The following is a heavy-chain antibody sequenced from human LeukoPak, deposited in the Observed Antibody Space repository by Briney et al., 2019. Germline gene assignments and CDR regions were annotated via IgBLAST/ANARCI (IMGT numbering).Heavy chain of an antibody. V-gene: IGHV1-69*05. CDR2: IIPIFGTA. J-gene: IGHJ4*02. CDR1: GGTFISYA. CDR3: ASGSSGYYFSY. Sequence: SVKVSCKXSGGTFISYAISWVRQAPGQGLEWMGRIIPIFGTANYAQKFQGRVTITTDESTSTAYMELSSLRSEDTAVYYCASGSSGYYFSYWGQGTLVTVSS. D-gene: IGHD3-22*01.